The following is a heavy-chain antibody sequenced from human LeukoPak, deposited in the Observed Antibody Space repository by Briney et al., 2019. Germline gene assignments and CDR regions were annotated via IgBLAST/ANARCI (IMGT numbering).Heavy chain of an antibody. V-gene: IGHV1-69*05. Sequence: SVKVSCKASGGTFSNYAISWVRQAPGQGLEWMGGIIPILGTANYAQKFQGRVTITTDESTSTAYMELSSLRSEDTAVYYCARGGYSYGLYYFDYWGQGTLVTVSS. CDR3: ARGGYSYGLYYFDY. D-gene: IGHD5-18*01. CDR1: GGTFSNYA. CDR2: IIPILGTA. J-gene: IGHJ4*02.